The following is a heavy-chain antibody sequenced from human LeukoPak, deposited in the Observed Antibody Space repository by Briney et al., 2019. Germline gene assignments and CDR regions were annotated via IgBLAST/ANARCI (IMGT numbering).Heavy chain of an antibody. CDR1: GYTFTGYY. V-gene: IGHV1-2*02. CDR3: ARWGAEELWPGFDY. J-gene: IGHJ4*02. CDR2: INPNSGGT. Sequence: ASVKVSCKASGYTFTGYYMHWVRQAPGQGLEWMGWINPNSGGTNYAQKFQGRVTMTRDTSISTAYMELSRLRSDDTAVYYCARWGAEELWPGFDYWDQGTLVTVSS. D-gene: IGHD5-18*01.